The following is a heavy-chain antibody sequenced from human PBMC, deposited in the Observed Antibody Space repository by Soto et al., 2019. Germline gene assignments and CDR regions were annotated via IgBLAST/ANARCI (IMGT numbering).Heavy chain of an antibody. J-gene: IGHJ5*02. D-gene: IGHD5-12*01. V-gene: IGHV6-1*01. CDR1: GDSVSSNTAS. Sequence: SQTLSLTCAISGDSVSSNTASWNWIRQSPSRGLEWLGRTYFRSKWYNDYAVSVKSRIIIKPDTSNNQFSLQLNSLTPEDTAVYFCAKGDNLGPKTGYAFDPWGQGIMVTVSS. CDR3: AKGDNLGPKTGYAFDP. CDR2: TYFRSKWYN.